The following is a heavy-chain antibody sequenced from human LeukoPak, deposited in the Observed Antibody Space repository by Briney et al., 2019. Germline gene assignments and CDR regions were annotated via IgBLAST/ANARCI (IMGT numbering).Heavy chain of an antibody. V-gene: IGHV3-11*01. J-gene: IGHJ4*02. CDR2: ISSSGSTI. Sequence: GGSLRLSCAASGFTFSDYYMSWIRQAPGKGLEWVSYISSSGSTIYYADSVKGRFTISRDNAKNSLYLQMNSLRAEDTAVYYCASNYDYVWGSYYYWGQGTLVTVSS. CDR3: ASNYDYVWGSYYY. D-gene: IGHD3-16*01. CDR1: GFTFSDYY.